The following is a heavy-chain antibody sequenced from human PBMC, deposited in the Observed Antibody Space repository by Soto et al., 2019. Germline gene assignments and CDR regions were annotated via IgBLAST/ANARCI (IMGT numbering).Heavy chain of an antibody. V-gene: IGHV3-11*01. J-gene: IGHJ5*02. CDR2: ISDSGNTI. D-gene: IGHD6-25*01. CDR1: GFSFSDYY. Sequence: QAQLVQSGGGLVKPGGSLTLSCAASGFSFSDYYMIWVRQAPGKGLEWLSYISDSGNTIYYADSVRARFTIFRDNAAIAVYLQRTGLSDADTAFYYCARGGSGWTRGGWLGPWGQGSLVTVSS. CDR3: ARGGSGWTRGGWLGP.